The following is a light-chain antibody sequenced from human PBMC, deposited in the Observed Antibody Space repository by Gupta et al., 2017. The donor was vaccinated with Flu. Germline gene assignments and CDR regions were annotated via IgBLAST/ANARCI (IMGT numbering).Light chain of an antibody. CDR3: GTWESSRSAGPV. CDR2: DNN. CDR1: SSNLGHNY. J-gene: IGLJ3*02. Sequence: QSVLTQPPSVSAAPGQKVTISCSGSSSNLGHNYVSWSQQLPGPAPKLLIYDNNKRPSGRPERVSGSKSGTTATLGITGLQTGEEADYYCGTWESSRSAGPVFGGGTKLTVL. V-gene: IGLV1-51*01.